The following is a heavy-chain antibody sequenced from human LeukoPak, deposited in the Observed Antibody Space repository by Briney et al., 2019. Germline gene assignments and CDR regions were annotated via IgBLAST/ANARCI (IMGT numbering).Heavy chain of an antibody. J-gene: IGHJ4*02. CDR1: GGSISSSSYY. D-gene: IGHD6-13*01. V-gene: IGHV4-30-4*08. Sequence: PSETLSLTCTVSGGSISSSSYYWGWIRQPPGKGLEWIGYIYYSGSTYYNPSLKSRVTISVDTSKNQFSLKLSSVTAADTAVYYCARVAAAQSKFDYWGQGTLVTVSS. CDR2: IYYSGST. CDR3: ARVAAAQSKFDY.